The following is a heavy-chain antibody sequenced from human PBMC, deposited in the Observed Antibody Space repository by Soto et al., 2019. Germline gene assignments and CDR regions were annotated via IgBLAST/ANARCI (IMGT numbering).Heavy chain of an antibody. D-gene: IGHD3-10*01. Sequence: EVQLVESGGGLVKPGGSLRLSCAASGFTFTTYSLTWVRQAPGKGLEWVSSISSSGTYIFYADSVKGRFTISRDNAKNSLYLQTNSLRAEDTAVYFCARDRARTTNAFDIWGQGTMVTVSS. CDR2: ISSSGTYI. V-gene: IGHV3-21*01. CDR3: ARDRARTTNAFDI. J-gene: IGHJ3*02. CDR1: GFTFTTYS.